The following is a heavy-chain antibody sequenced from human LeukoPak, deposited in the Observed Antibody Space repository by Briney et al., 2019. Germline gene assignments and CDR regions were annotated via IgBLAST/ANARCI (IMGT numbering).Heavy chain of an antibody. J-gene: IGHJ4*02. CDR3: AKDGTSGSGWPYFDY. CDR1: GFTFSTYA. CDR2: ISAGGGYT. V-gene: IGHV3-23*01. Sequence: GGSLRLSCAASGFTFSTYAMTWVRQAPGGGREWVAAISAGGGYTFYADSVKGRFTISRDNSKNTLYLQMNSLRAEDTAVYYCAKDGTSGSGWPYFDYWGQGTLVTVSS. D-gene: IGHD6-19*01.